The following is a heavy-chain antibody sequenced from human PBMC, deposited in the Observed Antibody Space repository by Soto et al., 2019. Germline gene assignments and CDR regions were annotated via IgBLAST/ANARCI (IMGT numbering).Heavy chain of an antibody. J-gene: IGHJ4*02. CDR1: GDPISSYY. V-gene: IGHV4-59*01. CDR3: AHSQRGPRDF. Sequence: PSETLSLTCAVSGDPISSYYFMWIRQPPGKGLESIGYLYYGRSANYNPSLKSRLTITKDTSRDQVVLAMTNMDPMDTATYFCAHSQRGPRDFWGPGILVTVSS. D-gene: IGHD5-12*01. CDR2: LYYGRSA.